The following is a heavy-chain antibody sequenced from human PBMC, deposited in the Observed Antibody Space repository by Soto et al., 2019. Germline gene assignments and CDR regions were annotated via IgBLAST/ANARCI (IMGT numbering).Heavy chain of an antibody. CDR1: GFTFSSYS. D-gene: IGHD5-12*01. CDR2: ISSSSSYI. J-gene: IGHJ4*02. Sequence: GGSLRLSCAASGFTFSSYSMNWVRQAPGKGLEWVSSISSSSSYIYYADSVKGRFTISRDNAKNSLYLQMNSLRAEDTAVYYCARATRLRFVLNDYWGQGTLVTVSS. CDR3: ARATRLRFVLNDY. V-gene: IGHV3-21*01.